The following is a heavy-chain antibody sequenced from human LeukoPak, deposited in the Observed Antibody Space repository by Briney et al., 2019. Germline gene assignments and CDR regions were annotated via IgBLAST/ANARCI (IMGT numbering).Heavy chain of an antibody. D-gene: IGHD6-13*01. CDR1: GGSISSSY. Sequence: SETLSLTCTVSGGSISSSYWSWVRQPPGKGLEWIGEINHSGSTNYNPSLKSRVTISVDTSKNQFSLKLSSVTAADTAVYYCARGRRYSSSPPDYWGQGTLVTVSS. V-gene: IGHV4-34*01. CDR2: INHSGST. CDR3: ARGRRYSSSPPDY. J-gene: IGHJ4*02.